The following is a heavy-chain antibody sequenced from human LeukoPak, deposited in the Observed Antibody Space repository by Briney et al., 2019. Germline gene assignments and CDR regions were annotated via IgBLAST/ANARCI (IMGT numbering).Heavy chain of an antibody. Sequence: SETLSLTCTVSGGSISSSSYYWGWIRQPPGKGLEWIGSIYYSGSTYYNPSLKSRVTISVDTSKNQFSLKLHSVTAADTAVYYCARRTTMTPFDFWGQGTLVAVSS. CDR3: ARRTTMTPFDF. CDR2: IYYSGST. D-gene: IGHD4-17*01. CDR1: GGSISSSSYY. J-gene: IGHJ4*02. V-gene: IGHV4-39*07.